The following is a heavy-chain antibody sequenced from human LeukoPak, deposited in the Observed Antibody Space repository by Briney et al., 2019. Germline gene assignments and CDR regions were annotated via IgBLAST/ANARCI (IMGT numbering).Heavy chain of an antibody. J-gene: IGHJ4*02. V-gene: IGHV3-30-3*01. D-gene: IGHD5-18*01. Sequence: PGGSLRLSCAASGFTFSTYTFHWVRQAPGKGLEWVALILYDGSNKYYADSVKGRFTISRDNSKDTLYLQMNTLRAEDTAVYYCARDQGYTYSHSFDYWGQGTLVTVSS. CDR2: ILYDGSNK. CDR3: ARDQGYTYSHSFDY. CDR1: GFTFSTYT.